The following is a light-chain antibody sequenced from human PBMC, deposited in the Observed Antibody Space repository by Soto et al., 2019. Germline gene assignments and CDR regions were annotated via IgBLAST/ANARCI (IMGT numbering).Light chain of an antibody. J-gene: IGKJ2*01. CDR2: DAS. Sequence: DIQMTQSPSTLSASVGDRVTITCRASQSISSWLAWFQQKPGKAPKLLIYDASSLDSGVPSRFCGSGSGTEFTLTIIGLQPDDFATDYFQQSNTYPYSFGQGTKLESK. CDR3: QQSNTYPYS. V-gene: IGKV1-5*01. CDR1: QSISSW.